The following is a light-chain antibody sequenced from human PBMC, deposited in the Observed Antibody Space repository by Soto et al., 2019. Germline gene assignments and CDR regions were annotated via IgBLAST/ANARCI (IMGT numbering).Light chain of an antibody. CDR2: GNI. V-gene: IGLV1-40*01. Sequence: QSVLTQPPSVSGAPGQRVTISCTGSSSNIGAGYEVHWYQQLPGTAPKLLIYGNINRPSGVPDRFSGSKSGTSASLAITGLQAEDEADYYCQSYDSRLSGSVFGGGTQLTVL. CDR3: QSYDSRLSGSV. J-gene: IGLJ3*02. CDR1: SSNIGAGYE.